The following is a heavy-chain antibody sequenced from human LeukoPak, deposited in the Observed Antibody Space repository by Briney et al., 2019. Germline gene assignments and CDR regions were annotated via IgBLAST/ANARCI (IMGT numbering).Heavy chain of an antibody. CDR3: ARWLQTEFDY. CDR2: IYYSGST. CDR1: GGSISSYY. Sequence: SETQSLTCTVSGGSISSYYWSWIRQPPGKGLEWIGYIYYSGSTNYNPSLKSRVTISVDTSKNQFSLKLSSVTAADTAVYYCARWLQTEFDYWGQGTLVTVSS. J-gene: IGHJ4*02. D-gene: IGHD5-24*01. V-gene: IGHV4-59*01.